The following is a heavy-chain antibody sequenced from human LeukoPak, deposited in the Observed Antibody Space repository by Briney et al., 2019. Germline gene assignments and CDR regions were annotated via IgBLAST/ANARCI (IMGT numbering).Heavy chain of an antibody. CDR2: IYYSGST. CDR1: GGSISSSSYY. CDR3: ARTHYDFWSGYHSGNFDY. D-gene: IGHD3-3*01. V-gene: IGHV4-39*01. J-gene: IGHJ4*02. Sequence: SETLSLTCTVSGGSISSSSYYLGWIRQPPGKGLEWIGSIYYSGSTYYNPSLKSRVTISVDTSKNQFSLKLSSVTAADTAVYYCARTHYDFWSGYHSGNFDYWGQGTLVTVSS.